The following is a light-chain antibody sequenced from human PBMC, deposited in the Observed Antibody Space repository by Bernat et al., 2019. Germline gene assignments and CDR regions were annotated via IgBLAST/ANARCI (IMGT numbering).Light chain of an antibody. J-gene: IGKJ4*02. CDR3: QQYDSYPLT. CDR1: QAISIS. Sequence: DIQMTQSPSSLSASLGDTVTITCRASQAISISLAWFQQRPGKAPKSLIYAASNLRSGVPSRCTGSGSGTDFTLTISSLQPEDFGIYYCQQYDSYPLTFGGGTKVDVK. CDR2: AAS. V-gene: IGKV1-16*01.